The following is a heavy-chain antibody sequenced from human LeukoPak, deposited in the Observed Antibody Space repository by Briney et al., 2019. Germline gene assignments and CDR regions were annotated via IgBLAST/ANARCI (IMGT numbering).Heavy chain of an antibody. CDR3: ARAPHYSNYGPYYYGMDV. Sequence: YYWGWIRQAPGKGLEWVSYISSSSSYTNYADSVKGRFTISRDNAKNSLYLQMNSLRAEDTAVYYCARAPHYSNYGPYYYGMDVWGQGTTVAVSS. V-gene: IGHV3-11*06. D-gene: IGHD4-11*01. CDR2: ISSSSSYT. CDR1: YY. J-gene: IGHJ6*02.